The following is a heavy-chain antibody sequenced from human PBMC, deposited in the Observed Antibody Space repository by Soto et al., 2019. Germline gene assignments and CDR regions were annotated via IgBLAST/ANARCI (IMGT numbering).Heavy chain of an antibody. CDR3: ARSGERAAIRLYRLDG. V-gene: IGHV6-1*01. CDR2: TYYRSKWYN. CDR1: GDSVSSNSAA. J-gene: IGHJ6*02. Sequence: SQTLSLTCAISGDSVSSNSAAWNWIRQSPSRGLEWLGRTYYRSKWYNDYAVSVKSRITINPDTSKNQFSLQLNSVTPEDTAVYYCARSGERAAIRLYRLDGWAQRTTDPVYS. D-gene: IGHD3-16*01.